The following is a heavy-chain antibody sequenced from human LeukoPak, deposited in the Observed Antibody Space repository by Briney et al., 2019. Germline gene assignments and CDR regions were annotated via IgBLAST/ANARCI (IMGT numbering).Heavy chain of an antibody. CDR1: GGTFSSYA. J-gene: IGHJ4*02. CDR3: ARGAHASGWYGDFDY. D-gene: IGHD6-19*01. Sequence: SVKASCKASGGTFSSYATSWVRQAPGQGLEWMGRIIPILGIANYAQKFQGRVTITADKSTSTAYMELSSLRSEDTAVYYCARGAHASGWYGDFDYWGQGTLVTVSS. V-gene: IGHV1-69*04. CDR2: IIPILGIA.